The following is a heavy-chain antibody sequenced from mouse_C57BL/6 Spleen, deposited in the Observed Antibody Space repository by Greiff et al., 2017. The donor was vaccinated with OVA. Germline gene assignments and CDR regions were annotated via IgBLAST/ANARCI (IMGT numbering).Heavy chain of an antibody. J-gene: IGHJ1*03. D-gene: IGHD2-4*01. V-gene: IGHV1-64*01. Sequence: QVQLKQPGAELVKPGASVKLSCKASGYTFTSYWMHWVKQRPGQGLEWIGMIHPNSGSTNYNEKFKSKATLTVDKSSSTAYMQLSSLTSEDSAVYYCARGGDDYNWYFDVWGKGTTVTVSS. CDR2: IHPNSGST. CDR3: ARGGDDYNWYFDV. CDR1: GYTFTSYW.